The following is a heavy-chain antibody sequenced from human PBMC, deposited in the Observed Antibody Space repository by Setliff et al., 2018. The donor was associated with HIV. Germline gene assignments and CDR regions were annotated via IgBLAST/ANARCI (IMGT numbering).Heavy chain of an antibody. Sequence: GESLKISCKGSGYSFTSYWISWVRQMPGKGLEWMGRIDPSDSYTNYSPSFQGHVTISADKSIGTAYLQWSSLKASDTAMYYCAMSTEHNWFDPWGQGTLVTVSS. CDR3: AMSTEHNWFDP. CDR1: GYSFTSYW. CDR2: IDPSDSYT. J-gene: IGHJ5*02. V-gene: IGHV5-10-1*01. D-gene: IGHD2-21*02.